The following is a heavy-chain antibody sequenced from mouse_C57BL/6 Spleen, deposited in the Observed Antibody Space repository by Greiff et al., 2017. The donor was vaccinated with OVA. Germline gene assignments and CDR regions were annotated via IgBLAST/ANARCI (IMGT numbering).Heavy chain of an antibody. V-gene: IGHV1-15*01. CDR1: GYTFTDYE. CDR2: IDPETGGT. D-gene: IGHD2-12*01. J-gene: IGHJ1*03. Sequence: QVQLKESGAELVRPGASVTLSCKASGYTFTDYEMHWVKQTPVHGLEWIGAIDPETGGTAYNQKFKGKAILTADKSSSTAYMELRSLTSEDSAVYYCTRYDRGYFDVWGTGTTVTVSS. CDR3: TRYDRGYFDV.